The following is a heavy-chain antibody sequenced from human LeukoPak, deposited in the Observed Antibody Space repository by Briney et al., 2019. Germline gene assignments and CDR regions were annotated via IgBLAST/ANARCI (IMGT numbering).Heavy chain of an antibody. V-gene: IGHV3-23*01. J-gene: IGHJ4*02. CDR3: AAIEMATIWADY. Sequence: PGGSLRLSCAASGFTFNTYAMSWVRQAPGKGLEWVSVISGSGGSTYYADSVKGRFTISRDNSKNTLYLQMNSLRAEDTAVYYCAAIEMATIWADYWGQGTLVTVSS. CDR2: ISGSGGST. CDR1: GFTFNTYA. D-gene: IGHD5-24*01.